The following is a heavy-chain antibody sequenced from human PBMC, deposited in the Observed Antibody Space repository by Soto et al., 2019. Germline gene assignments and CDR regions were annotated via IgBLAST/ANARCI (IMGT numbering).Heavy chain of an antibody. J-gene: IGHJ4*02. CDR1: GFTFSSYG. V-gene: IGHV3-33*01. CDR2: IWYDGSNK. Sequence: QVQLVESGGGVVQPGRSLRLSCAASGFTFSSYGMHWVRQAPGKGLEWVAVIWYDGSNKYYADSVKGRFTISRDNSKNTLYLKMNSLRAEDTAVYYCAREGPSSYYDFWSGYYYFDYWGQGTLVTVSS. CDR3: AREGPSSYYDFWSGYYYFDY. D-gene: IGHD3-3*01.